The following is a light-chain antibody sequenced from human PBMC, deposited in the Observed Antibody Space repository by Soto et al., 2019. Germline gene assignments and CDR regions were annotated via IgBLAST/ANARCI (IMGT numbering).Light chain of an antibody. CDR1: QSVSSSY. V-gene: IGKV3-20*01. CDR3: QQYGSSPRT. J-gene: IGKJ1*01. CDR2: GAS. Sequence: ESVLTQSPGTLSLSPGERATLSCRASQSVSSSYLAWYQQKPGQAPRLLIYGASSRATGIPDRFSGSGSGTEFTLTISRLEPEDLAVYYCQQYGSSPRTFVQGTKVEIK.